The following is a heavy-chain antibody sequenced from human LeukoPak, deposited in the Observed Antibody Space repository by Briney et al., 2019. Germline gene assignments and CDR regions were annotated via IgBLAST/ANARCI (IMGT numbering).Heavy chain of an antibody. J-gene: IGHJ4*02. CDR1: GGSISSSSSY. Sequence: SETLSLTCTVSGGSISSSSSYWGCIRQPPGKGLECIGSIYYSGSTYYNPSLKSRVTISVDTSKNQFSLKLSSVTAADTAVYYCARDSSVAGPPFDYWGQGTLVTVSS. V-gene: IGHV4-39*07. D-gene: IGHD6-19*01. CDR3: ARDSSVAGPPFDY. CDR2: IYYSGST.